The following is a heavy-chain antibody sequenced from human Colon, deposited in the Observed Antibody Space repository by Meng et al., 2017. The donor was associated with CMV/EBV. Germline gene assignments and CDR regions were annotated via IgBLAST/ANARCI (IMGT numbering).Heavy chain of an antibody. D-gene: IGHD3-10*01. V-gene: IGHV3-11*01. CDR3: ARALSGDGMDV. Sequence: GGSLRLSCAASGFTFRDYYMSWIRQAPGKGLEWISYMSGSSRTIYYADSVKGRFTISRDNAKNSLYLQMNSLRAEDTAVYYCARALSGDGMDVWGQGTTVTVSS. J-gene: IGHJ6*02. CDR2: MSGSSRTI. CDR1: GFTFRDYY.